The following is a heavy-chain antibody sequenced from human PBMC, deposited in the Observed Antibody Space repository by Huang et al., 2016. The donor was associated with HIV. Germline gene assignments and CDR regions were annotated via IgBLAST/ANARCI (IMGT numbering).Heavy chain of an antibody. CDR2: ISRSMSYI. CDR3: ARAVPTPNRFGVGGFDY. J-gene: IGHJ4*02. Sequence: EVQLVESGGGLVKPGGSLRLSCAASGFTFSSYSMNWVRQAPGKGLEWVASISRSMSYIYYADAVKGRFTISRDNAKNSLYLQMNSLRAEDTAVYYCARAVPTPNRFGVGGFDYWGQGTLVTVSS. D-gene: IGHD3-3*01. V-gene: IGHV3-21*01. CDR1: GFTFSSYS.